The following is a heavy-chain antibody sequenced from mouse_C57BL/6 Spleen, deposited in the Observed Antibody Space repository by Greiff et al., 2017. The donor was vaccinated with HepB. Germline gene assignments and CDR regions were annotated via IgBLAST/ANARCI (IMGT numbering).Heavy chain of an antibody. CDR1: GFTFSSYG. J-gene: IGHJ3*01. V-gene: IGHV5-6*01. CDR2: ISSGGSYT. CDR3: ARHGVSNYVNWFAY. D-gene: IGHD2-5*01. Sequence: EVMLVESGGDLVKPGGSLKLSCAASGFTFSSYGMSWVRQTPDKRLEWVATISSGGSYTYYPDSVKGRFTISRDNAKNTLYLQMSSLKSEDTAMYYCARHGVSNYVNWFAYWGQGTLVTVSA.